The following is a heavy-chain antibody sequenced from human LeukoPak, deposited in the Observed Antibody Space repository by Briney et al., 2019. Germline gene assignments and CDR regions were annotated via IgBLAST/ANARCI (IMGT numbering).Heavy chain of an antibody. CDR2: IGNNGGGI. D-gene: IGHD7-27*01. V-gene: IGHV3-23*01. J-gene: IGHJ4*02. CDR1: GFTFSTYT. Sequence: GGSLRLSCAASGFTFSTYTMDWVRHPPGKRLEWVSIIGNNGGGIHYADSVKGRFTISRDNFKNALYLQMNSLRVEDTAVYYCAIDPTWGTHSWGQGVLVTVSS. CDR3: AIDPTWGTHS.